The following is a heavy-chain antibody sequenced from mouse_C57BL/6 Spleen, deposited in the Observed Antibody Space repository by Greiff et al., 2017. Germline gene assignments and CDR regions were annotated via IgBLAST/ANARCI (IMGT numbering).Heavy chain of an antibody. CDR1: GYTFTSYW. V-gene: IGHV1-64*01. Sequence: QVHVKQPGAELVKPGASVKLSCKASGYTFTSYWMHWVKQRPGQGLEWIGMIHPNSGSTNYNEKFKSKATLTVDKSSSTAYMQLSSLTSEDSAVYYCARAGFTTVVATPLWGQGTTLTVSS. D-gene: IGHD1-1*01. CDR3: ARAGFTTVVATPL. J-gene: IGHJ2*01. CDR2: IHPNSGST.